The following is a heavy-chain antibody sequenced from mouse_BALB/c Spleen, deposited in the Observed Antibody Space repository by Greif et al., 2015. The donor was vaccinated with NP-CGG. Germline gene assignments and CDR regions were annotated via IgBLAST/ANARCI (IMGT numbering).Heavy chain of an antibody. CDR1: GYTFTDYY. CDR2: IYPGSGNT. CDR3: ARRTGTEAMDY. J-gene: IGHJ4*01. Sequence: QVQLQQSGPELVKPGASVKISCKASGYTFTDYYISWVKQKPGQGLEWIGWIYPGSGNTKYNEKFKGKVTLTVDTSSSTAYMQLSSLTSEDTAVYFCARRTGTEAMDYWGQGTSVTVSS. V-gene: IGHV1-84*02. D-gene: IGHD4-1*01.